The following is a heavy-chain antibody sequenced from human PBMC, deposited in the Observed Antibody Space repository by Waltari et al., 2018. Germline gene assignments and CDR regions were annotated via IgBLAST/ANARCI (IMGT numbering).Heavy chain of an antibody. D-gene: IGHD3-22*01. CDR2: IIPIVGTA. CDR1: GGTFSSYA. Sequence: QVQLVQSGAEVKKPGSSVKVSCKASGGTFSSYAISWVRQAPGQGLEWMGGIIPIVGTANYAQKFQGRVTITTDESTSTAYMELSILRSEDTAVYYCARETNYYDSSGPFDPWGQGTLVTVSS. V-gene: IGHV1-69*05. CDR3: ARETNYYDSSGPFDP. J-gene: IGHJ5*02.